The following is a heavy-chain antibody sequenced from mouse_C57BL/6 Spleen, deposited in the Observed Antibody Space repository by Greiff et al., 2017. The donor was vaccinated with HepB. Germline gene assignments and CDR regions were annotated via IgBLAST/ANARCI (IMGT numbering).Heavy chain of an antibody. CDR1: GYTFTDYY. Sequence: EVQLQQSGPELVKPGASVKISCKASGYTFTDYYMNWVKQSHGKSLEWIGDINPNNGGTSYNQKFKGKATLTVDKSSSTAYMELRSLTSEDSAVDYCARTGVPYWYFDVWGTGTTVTVSS. CDR2: INPNNGGT. J-gene: IGHJ1*03. V-gene: IGHV1-26*01. CDR3: ARTGVPYWYFDV.